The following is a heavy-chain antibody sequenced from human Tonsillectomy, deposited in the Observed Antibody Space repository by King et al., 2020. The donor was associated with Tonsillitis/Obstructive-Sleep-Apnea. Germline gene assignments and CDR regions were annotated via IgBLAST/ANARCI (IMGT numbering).Heavy chain of an antibody. CDR1: GASVDSRGYY. Sequence: VQLQESGPGLVKPSQSLSLTCSVSGASVDSRGYYWTWLRQRPGKGLEWIGYIYQSGNTHYNPTLESLLTISISKDTSKNMFSLTLSSLTAADTGVYFCARVVASRPIVYYIDVWGKGTTVTVSS. J-gene: IGHJ6*03. V-gene: IGHV4-31*01. CDR2: IYQSGNT. CDR3: ARVVASRPIVYYIDV. D-gene: IGHD6-6*01.